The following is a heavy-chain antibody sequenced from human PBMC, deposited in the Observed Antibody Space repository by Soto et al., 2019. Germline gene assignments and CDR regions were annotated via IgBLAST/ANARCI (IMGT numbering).Heavy chain of an antibody. CDR2: IYWNDDK. D-gene: IGHD5-12*01. CDR3: AHTKSEYSCYDYYYYGIDV. CDR1: GFSLSTSGVG. J-gene: IGHJ6*02. Sequence: QITLKESGPTLVKPTQTLTLTCTFSGFSLSTSGVGVAWIRQPPGKALEWLALIYWNDDKRYSPSLKSRLTITKATSKNQVGLTMTNMDTVDTATYYCAHTKSEYSCYDYYYYGIDVWGQGTTVTVSS. V-gene: IGHV2-5*01.